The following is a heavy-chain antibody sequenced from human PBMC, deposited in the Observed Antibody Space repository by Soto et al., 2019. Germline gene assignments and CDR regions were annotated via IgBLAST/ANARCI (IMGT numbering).Heavy chain of an antibody. CDR2: IYYSGST. CDR3: AREKLGYCTNGVCHYVNWFDP. D-gene: IGHD2-8*01. CDR1: GGSISSGDYY. V-gene: IGHV4-30-4*01. Sequence: QVQLQESGPGLVKPSQTLSLTCTVSGGSISSGDYYWSWIRQPLGKGLEWIGYIYYSGSTYYNPSLKSRVTISVDTSKNQFSLKLSSVTAADTAVYYCAREKLGYCTNGVCHYVNWFDPWGQGTLVTVSS. J-gene: IGHJ5*02.